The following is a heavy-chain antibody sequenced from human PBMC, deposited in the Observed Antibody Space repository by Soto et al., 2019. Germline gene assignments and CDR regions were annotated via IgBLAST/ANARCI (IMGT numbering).Heavy chain of an antibody. CDR2: ISAYNGNT. CDR1: GYTFTSYG. Sequence: ASVKVSCKASGYTFTSYGISWVRQAPGQGLEWMGWISAYNGNTNYAQKLQGRVTMTTDTSTSTVYMELRSLRSDDTAVYYCARASGSSYWFDPWGQGTLVTVPQ. J-gene: IGHJ5*02. V-gene: IGHV1-18*01. CDR3: ARASGSSYWFDP. D-gene: IGHD1-26*01.